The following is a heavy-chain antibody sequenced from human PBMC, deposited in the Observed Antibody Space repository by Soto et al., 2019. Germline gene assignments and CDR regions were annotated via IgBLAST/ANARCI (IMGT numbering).Heavy chain of an antibody. CDR1: GGSISSSSYY. D-gene: IGHD5-18*01. Sequence: QLQLQESGPGLVKPSETLSLTCTVSGGSISSSSYYWGWIRQPPGKGREWIGSIYYSGSTYYNPPVRSRVAISVGASKSQFSLKLSSVSAADTAGYDCAGHADRAMVIWGQGTLVTVSS. CDR2: IYYSGST. CDR3: AGHADRAMVI. J-gene: IGHJ4*02. V-gene: IGHV4-39*01.